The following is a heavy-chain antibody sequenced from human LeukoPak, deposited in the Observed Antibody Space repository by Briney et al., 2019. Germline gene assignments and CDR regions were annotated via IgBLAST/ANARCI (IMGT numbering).Heavy chain of an antibody. D-gene: IGHD3-10*01. V-gene: IGHV1-2*02. J-gene: IGHJ4*02. CDR2: INPNSGGT. Sequence: GASVKVSCKASGYTFTAYYMHWVRLAPGQGLEWMGWINPNSGGTNYAQNFQGRVTMTRDTSISTAYMELSRLRSDDTAVYYCAREQAVGDRHQKLFDYWGQGTLVTVSS. CDR3: AREQAVGDRHQKLFDY. CDR1: GYTFTAYY.